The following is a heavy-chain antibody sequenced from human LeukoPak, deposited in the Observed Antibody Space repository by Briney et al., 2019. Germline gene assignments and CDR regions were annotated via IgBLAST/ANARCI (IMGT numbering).Heavy chain of an antibody. D-gene: IGHD3-9*01. J-gene: IGHJ4*02. CDR3: ARDYYDILTGYYPIDY. CDR2: ISAYNGNT. V-gene: IGHV1-18*01. Sequence: ASVKVSCKDSGYTFTSYGISWVRQAPGQGLEWMGWISAYNGNTNYAQKLQGRVTMTTDTSTSTAYMELRSLRSDDTAVYYCARDYYDILTGYYPIDYWGQGTLVTVSS. CDR1: GYTFTSYG.